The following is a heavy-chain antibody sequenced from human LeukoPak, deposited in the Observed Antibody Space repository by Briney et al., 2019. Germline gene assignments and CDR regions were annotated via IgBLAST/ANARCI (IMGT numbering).Heavy chain of an antibody. J-gene: IGHJ5*02. CDR2: INSDGGGA. CDR1: GITFSNNW. Sequence: GGTLRLSCAASGITFSNNWMHWVRQGPGKGLVWISRINSDGGGAIYADVVMGRFTVSRDNAKNTRYLQVNSLRAEDTAVYYCARDVSHNWFDTWGQGTLVTVSS. CDR3: ARDVSHNWFDT. D-gene: IGHD5/OR15-5a*01. V-gene: IGHV3-74*01.